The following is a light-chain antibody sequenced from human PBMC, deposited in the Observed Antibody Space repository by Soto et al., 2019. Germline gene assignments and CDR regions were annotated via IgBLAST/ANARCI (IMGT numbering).Light chain of an antibody. CDR3: QKFDKWPWT. V-gene: IGKV3-15*01. Sequence: ETVVTQSPATLSVSPGERATLSCRASQSVSSHLAWYQQKPGQAPRLLIYGASTRATGIPARYSGSGSGTEFTLTISSLQSEDSAVYYCQKFDKWPWTFGQGTKVEIK. CDR2: GAS. CDR1: QSVSSH. J-gene: IGKJ1*01.